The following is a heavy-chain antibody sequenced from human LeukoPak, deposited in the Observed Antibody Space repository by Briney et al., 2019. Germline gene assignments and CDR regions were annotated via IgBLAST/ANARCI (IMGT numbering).Heavy chain of an antibody. V-gene: IGHV3-30-3*01. D-gene: IGHD5-18*01. Sequence: PGGSLRLSCAASGFTFSSYAMHWVRQAPGKGLEWVAVISYDGSNKYYADSVKGRFTISRDNSKNTLYLQMNSLRAEDTAVYYCASGSDTAMEEWGQGTLVTVSS. J-gene: IGHJ4*02. CDR3: ASGSDTAMEE. CDR2: ISYDGSNK. CDR1: GFTFSSYA.